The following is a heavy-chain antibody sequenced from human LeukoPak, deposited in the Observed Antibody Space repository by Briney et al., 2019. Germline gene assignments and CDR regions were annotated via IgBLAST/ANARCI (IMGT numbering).Heavy chain of an antibody. CDR1: GGSINTYY. J-gene: IGHJ4*02. Sequence: SETLSLTCTVSGGSINTYYWTWVRQPPGKGLEWIGYIYYTGSTTYNPSLESRVTISVDTSKNQFSLKLSSVTAADTAMYYCARESTTVAGTFDYWGQGTLVTVSS. CDR3: ARESTTVAGTFDY. CDR2: IYYTGST. V-gene: IGHV4-59*12. D-gene: IGHD6-19*01.